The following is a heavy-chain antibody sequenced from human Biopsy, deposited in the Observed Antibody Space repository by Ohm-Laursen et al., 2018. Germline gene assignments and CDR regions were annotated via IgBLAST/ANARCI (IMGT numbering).Heavy chain of an antibody. D-gene: IGHD4-23*01. CDR2: ISHTGYT. V-gene: IGHV4-59*11. CDR3: ARGSNEYGGPYFPH. Sequence: SETLSLTCTVSGGSFTGHYWTWIRQPPGKGLEWIGHISHTGYTSYKSPLKSRVTISLDTSRKHFSLRLTSLAAADTAVYYCARGSNEYGGPYFPHWGQGTLVTVSS. J-gene: IGHJ1*01. CDR1: GGSFTGHY.